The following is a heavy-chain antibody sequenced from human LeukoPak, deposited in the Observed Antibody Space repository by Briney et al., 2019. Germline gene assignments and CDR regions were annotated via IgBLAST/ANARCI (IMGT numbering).Heavy chain of an antibody. J-gene: IGHJ3*02. CDR2: ISAYTGNT. Sequence: VASVKVSCKASGYTFTNYGLSWVRQAPGQGLEWMGWISAYTGNTNYPQNLQGRVTMTTDTSTSTAYMELRSLRSDDTAVYYCARDKDEAFDIWGQGTMVIVSS. CDR1: GYTFTNYG. CDR3: ARDKDEAFDI. V-gene: IGHV1-18*01.